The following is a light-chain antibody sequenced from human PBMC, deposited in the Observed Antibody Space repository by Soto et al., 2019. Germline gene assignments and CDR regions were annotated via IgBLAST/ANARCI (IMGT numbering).Light chain of an antibody. CDR1: QSVADN. Sequence: EVVMTQSPATLSVSPGARVTLSCRSSQSVADNLAWFQQKPGQGPRLLIYGASTRATGIPARFSGSGSETDFTITVSSLQSEDFEVYYCQQYNNWPLTFGGGTKVDIK. CDR2: GAS. V-gene: IGKV3-15*01. CDR3: QQYNNWPLT. J-gene: IGKJ4*01.